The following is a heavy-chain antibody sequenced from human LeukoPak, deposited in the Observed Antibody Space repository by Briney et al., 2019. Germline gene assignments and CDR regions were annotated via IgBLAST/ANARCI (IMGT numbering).Heavy chain of an antibody. CDR2: ISPSGGST. V-gene: IGHV1-46*01. J-gene: IGHJ4*02. CDR1: GYTFTSNY. CDR3: AALTFGGVIQDY. D-gene: IGHD3-16*02. Sequence: ASVRVSCKAFGYTFTSNYMHWVRQAPGQGPEWMGVISPSGGSTTYAQKFQGRVTMTRNTSISTAYMELSSLRSEDTAVYYCAALTFGGVIQDYWGQGTLVTVSS.